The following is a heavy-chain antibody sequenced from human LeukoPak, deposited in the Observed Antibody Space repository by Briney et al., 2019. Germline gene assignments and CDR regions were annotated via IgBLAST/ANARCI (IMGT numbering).Heavy chain of an antibody. CDR3: ARADRLHGGPYLIGP. V-gene: IGHV1-2*02. CDR2: INPNSGGT. CDR1: GYSFTDYY. D-gene: IGHD2-21*01. Sequence: ASVKVSCKTSGYSFTDYYMHWERQAPGQGLEWMGWINPNSGGTSSAQKFQGRVTMTRDTSITTVYMEVSWLTSDDSAIYYCARADRLHGGPYLIGPWGQGTLVTVSS. J-gene: IGHJ5*02.